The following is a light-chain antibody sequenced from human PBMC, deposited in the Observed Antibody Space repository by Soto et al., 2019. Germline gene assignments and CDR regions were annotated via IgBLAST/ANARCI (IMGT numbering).Light chain of an antibody. CDR3: QQRNNHPIS. J-gene: IGKJ5*01. CDR2: DAS. V-gene: IGKV1-5*01. CDR1: QTISSW. Sequence: DIQMTQSPSTLSGSVGDRVKITCRASQTISSWLAWYQQKPGQAPRLLIYDASKRASGFPARFSGSGSGTEFNLTISRLQPEDFATYYCQQRNNHPISFGQGTRLEI.